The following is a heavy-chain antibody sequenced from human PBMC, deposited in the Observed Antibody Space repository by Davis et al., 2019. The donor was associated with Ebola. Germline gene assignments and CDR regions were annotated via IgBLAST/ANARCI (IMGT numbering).Heavy chain of an antibody. CDR3: AKGALGYCSSTSCYGDY. J-gene: IGHJ4*02. CDR2: ISYDGSNK. D-gene: IGHD2-2*01. V-gene: IGHV3-30*18. CDR1: GFTFSSYG. Sequence: GESLKISCAASGFTFSSYGMHWVRQAPGKGLEWVAVISYDGSNKYYADSVKGRFTISRDNSKNTLYLQMNSLRAEDTAVYYCAKGALGYCSSTSCYGDYWGQGTLVTVSS.